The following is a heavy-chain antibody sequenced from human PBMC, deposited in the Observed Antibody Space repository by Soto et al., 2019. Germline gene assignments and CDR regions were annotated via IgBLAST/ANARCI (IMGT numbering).Heavy chain of an antibody. V-gene: IGHV3-30*18. CDR1: GVSIRGYG. J-gene: IGHJ3*01. CDR2: VSEDGTVQ. CDR3: ANEFQRELHAFDL. Sequence: QGQLVESGGGVVRPGGSLKIYCEASGVSIRGYGMHWVRQVPGRGLEWVAVVSEDGTVQRYLDAVKGRFSISRDNPKKTVFLQMYRLSTEDTAIYFCANEFQRELHAFDLWGQGTVVTVS. D-gene: IGHD3-10*01.